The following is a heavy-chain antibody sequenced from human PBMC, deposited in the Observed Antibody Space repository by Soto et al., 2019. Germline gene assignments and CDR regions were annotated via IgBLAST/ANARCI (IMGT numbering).Heavy chain of an antibody. CDR3: ARGWGYDSNDYYYAY. CDR2: IIPVFGTA. V-gene: IGHV1-69*01. CDR1: GGTFSRHA. J-gene: IGHJ4*02. D-gene: IGHD3-22*01. Sequence: QVQLVQSGAEVRKPGSSVKVSCKASGGTFSRHAISWVRQAPGQGLEWMGGIIPVFGTANHAQKFQGRVTIIADESTSTVYMELGSLRYDIRAMYYCARGWGYDSNDYYYAYWGQGTLVIVSS.